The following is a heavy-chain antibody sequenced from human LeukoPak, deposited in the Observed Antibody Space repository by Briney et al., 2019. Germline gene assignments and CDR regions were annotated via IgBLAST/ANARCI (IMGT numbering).Heavy chain of an antibody. J-gene: IGHJ5*02. D-gene: IGHD5-12*01. CDR3: ARGIGDSGYDFGVGWFDP. CDR2: INHSGST. CDR1: GGSLSGYY. Sequence: PSETLSLTCAVYGGSLSGYYWSWIRQPPGKGLEWIGEINHSGSTNYNPSLKSRVTISVDTSKNQFSLKLSSVTAADTAVYYCARGIGDSGYDFGVGWFDPWGQGTLVTVSS. V-gene: IGHV4-34*01.